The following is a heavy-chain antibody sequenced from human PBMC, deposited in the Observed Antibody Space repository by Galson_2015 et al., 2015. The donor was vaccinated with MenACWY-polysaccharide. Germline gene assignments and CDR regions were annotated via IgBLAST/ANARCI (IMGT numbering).Heavy chain of an antibody. D-gene: IGHD6-19*01. CDR1: GFIFSSYR. J-gene: IGHJ4*02. V-gene: IGHV3-48*01. CDR3: ARADYLDY. CDR2: ISSSSSTI. Sequence: SLRLSCAASGFIFSSYRMNWVRQAPGKGPEWVSYISSSSSTIHYADSVKGRFTISRDNGKNSLYLQMNSLRAEDTAVYYRARADYLDYWGQGTLVTVSS.